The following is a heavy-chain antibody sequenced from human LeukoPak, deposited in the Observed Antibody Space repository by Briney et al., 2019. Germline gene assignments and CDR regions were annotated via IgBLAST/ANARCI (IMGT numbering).Heavy chain of an antibody. CDR1: GGSISSGSYY. CDR3: ARGRGYYGSGSYYNDY. D-gene: IGHD3-10*01. Sequence: SETLSLTCTVSGGSISSGSYYWSWIRQPAGKGLEWIGRIYTSGSTNYNPSLKSRVTISVDTSKNQFSLKLSSVTAADTAVYYCARGRGYYGSGSYYNDYWGQGTLVTVSS. CDR2: IYTSGST. J-gene: IGHJ4*02. V-gene: IGHV4-61*02.